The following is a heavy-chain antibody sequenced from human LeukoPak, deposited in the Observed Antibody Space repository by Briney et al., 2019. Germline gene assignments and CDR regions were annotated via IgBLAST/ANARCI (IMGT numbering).Heavy chain of an antibody. CDR1: GGSISSYY. J-gene: IGHJ4*02. Sequence: SETLSLTCTVSGGSISSYYWSWIRQPPGKGLEWIGYIYYSGSTNYNPSLKSRVTISVKTSKNQFSLKLSSVTAADTAVYYCARGGIAARPFLYWGQGTLVTVSS. CDR2: IYYSGST. V-gene: IGHV4-59*12. D-gene: IGHD6-6*01. CDR3: ARGGIAARPFLY.